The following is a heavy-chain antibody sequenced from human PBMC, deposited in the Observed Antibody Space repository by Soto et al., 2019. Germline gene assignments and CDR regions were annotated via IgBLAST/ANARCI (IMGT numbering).Heavy chain of an antibody. J-gene: IGHJ4*02. V-gene: IGHV4-59*08. CDR3: ARRLGGDSSGTFDY. D-gene: IGHD3-22*01. CDR1: GGSITTYY. Sequence: QVQLQESGPGLVKPSETLSLTCTVSGGSITTYYWSWIRQPPGKGLEWIGYIYYSGSTNYSPSLKSRVTISVDTSKNQFSLRLSSVTAADTAVYYCARRLGGDSSGTFDYWGQGMFVTVSS. CDR2: IYYSGST.